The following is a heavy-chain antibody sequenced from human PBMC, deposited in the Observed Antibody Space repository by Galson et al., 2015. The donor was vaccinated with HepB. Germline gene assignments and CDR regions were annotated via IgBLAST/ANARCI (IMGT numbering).Heavy chain of an antibody. Sequence: SVKVSCKASGYSFTDHHIHWVRQAPEEGLEWMGWIIPNNGATNYAPKFQGRVTMTRDTSISTAYMELSSLRSEDTAVYYCARNLVSGDSDYWGQGTLVTASS. D-gene: IGHD7-27*01. CDR1: GYSFTDHH. V-gene: IGHV1-2*02. CDR2: IIPNNGAT. CDR3: ARNLVSGDSDY. J-gene: IGHJ4*02.